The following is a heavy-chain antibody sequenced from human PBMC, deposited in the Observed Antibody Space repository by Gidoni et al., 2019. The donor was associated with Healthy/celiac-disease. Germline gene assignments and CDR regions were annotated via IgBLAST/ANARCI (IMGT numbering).Heavy chain of an antibody. Sequence: QVQLVESGGGVVQPGRSLRLSCAASGFTFSSYGMHWVRQAPGKGLEWVAGRSYDGSNKYYADAVKGRFPISRDNSKNTLYLQMNSLRAEDTAVYYCAKLMGYGSGSSIEMWGQGTLVTVSS. V-gene: IGHV3-30*18. CDR3: AKLMGYGSGSSIEM. CDR1: GFTFSSYG. J-gene: IGHJ4*02. CDR2: RSYDGSNK. D-gene: IGHD3-10*01.